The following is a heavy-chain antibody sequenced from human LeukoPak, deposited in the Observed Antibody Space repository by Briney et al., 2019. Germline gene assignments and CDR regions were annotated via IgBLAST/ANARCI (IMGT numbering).Heavy chain of an antibody. CDR3: ASHHYEQSFDI. D-gene: IGHD3-16*01. J-gene: IGHJ3*02. CDR2: IYYSGST. CDR1: GGSISSYY. V-gene: IGHV4-59*01. Sequence: PSETLSLTCTVSGGSISSYYWSWVRQPPGKGLEWVWHIYYSGSTTYNPSLKSRITISVDTSKLQFSLKMSSVTAADTAVYYCASHHYEQSFDIWGQGTMVTVSS.